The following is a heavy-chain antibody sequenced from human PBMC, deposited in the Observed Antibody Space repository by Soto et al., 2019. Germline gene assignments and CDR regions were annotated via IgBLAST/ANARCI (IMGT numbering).Heavy chain of an antibody. Sequence: ASVKVSCKASGGTFSSYAISWVRQAPGQGLEWMGGIIPIFGTANYAQKLQGRVTITADESTSTAYMELSSLRSEDTAVYYCAREDIVAKILDYWGQGTLVTVSS. D-gene: IGHD5-12*01. V-gene: IGHV1-69*13. CDR3: AREDIVAKILDY. J-gene: IGHJ4*02. CDR2: IIPIFGTA. CDR1: GGTFSSYA.